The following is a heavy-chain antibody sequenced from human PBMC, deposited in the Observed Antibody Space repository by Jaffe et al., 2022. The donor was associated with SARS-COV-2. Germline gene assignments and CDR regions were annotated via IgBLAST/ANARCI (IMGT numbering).Heavy chain of an antibody. Sequence: QVQLQESGPGLVKPSQTLSLTCTVSGGSISSGSYYWSWIRQPAGKGLEWIGRIYTSGSTNYNPSLKSRVTISVDTSKNQFSLKLSSVTAADTAVYYCARDRVVPAAIYYYYGMDVWGQGTTVTVSS. D-gene: IGHD2-2*01. CDR3: ARDRVVPAAIYYYYGMDV. CDR1: GGSISSGSYY. V-gene: IGHV4-61*02. J-gene: IGHJ6*02. CDR2: IYTSGST.